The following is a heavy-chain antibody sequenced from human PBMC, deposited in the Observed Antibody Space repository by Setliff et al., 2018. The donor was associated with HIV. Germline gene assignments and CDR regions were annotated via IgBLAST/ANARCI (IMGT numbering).Heavy chain of an antibody. CDR2: ISPSSTII. Sequence: PGGSLSLSCAASGSTFSTYAMTWVRQAPGKGLEWVSYISPSSTIIYYPDSVNGRFTTSRDNARNSLYLEMNSLRADDTAVYYCARDFCGSSCSSGYGYFDHWGQGTLVTVSS. D-gene: IGHD2-15*01. CDR3: ARDFCGSSCSSGYGYFDH. V-gene: IGHV3-48*01. CDR1: GSTFSTYA. J-gene: IGHJ4*02.